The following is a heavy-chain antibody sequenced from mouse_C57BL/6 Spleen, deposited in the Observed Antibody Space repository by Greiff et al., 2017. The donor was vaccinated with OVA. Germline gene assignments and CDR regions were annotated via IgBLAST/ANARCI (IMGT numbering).Heavy chain of an antibody. Sequence: VQLQESGPELVKPGASVKISCKASGYAFSSSWMNWVKQRPGKGLEWIGRIYPGDGDTNYNGKFKGKATLTAEKSSSTAYMQLSSLPSEASAVDFCARSGGFAYWGQGTLVTVSA. V-gene: IGHV1-82*01. CDR3: ARSGGFAY. CDR1: GYAFSSSW. J-gene: IGHJ3*01. CDR2: IYPGDGDT.